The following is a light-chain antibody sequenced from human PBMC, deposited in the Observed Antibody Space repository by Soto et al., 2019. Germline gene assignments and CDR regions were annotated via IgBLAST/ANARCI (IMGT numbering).Light chain of an antibody. V-gene: IGLV2-14*01. CDR3: SSYTSSGLYV. CDR1: SIDVGGYNY. J-gene: IGLJ1*01. Sequence: QSALTQPASVSGSPGQSITNSCTGTSIDVGGYNYVCWYQQYLGKAPKLMIFEVNSRPSGVSNRFSGSKSGNTASLTISGLQAEDEADYYCSSYTSSGLYVFXTGTKVTVL. CDR2: EVN.